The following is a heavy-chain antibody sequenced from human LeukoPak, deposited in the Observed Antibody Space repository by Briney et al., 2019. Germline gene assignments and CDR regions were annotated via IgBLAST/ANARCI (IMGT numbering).Heavy chain of an antibody. V-gene: IGHV4-59*01. J-gene: IGHJ4*02. Sequence: AETLSLPCTVSGGSISRYYWSWIRQPPGKGLEWIGYIYYSGRIHYNPSLKSRVTISVDTSKQQFSLKLRSVTAADTAVYYCARGKDSGSYYRFGKYYFDYWGQGTLVTVSS. D-gene: IGHD1-26*01. CDR1: GGSISRYY. CDR3: ARGKDSGSYYRFGKYYFDY. CDR2: IYYSGRI.